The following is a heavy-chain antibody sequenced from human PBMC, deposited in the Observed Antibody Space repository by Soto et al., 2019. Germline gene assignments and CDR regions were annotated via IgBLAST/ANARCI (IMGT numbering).Heavy chain of an antibody. CDR3: ARDFRSVTIFGAGHYYGMDV. CDR1: GFTFSSYA. J-gene: IGHJ6*02. V-gene: IGHV3-30-3*01. CDR2: ISYDGSNK. Sequence: GGSLRLSCAASGFTFSSYAMHWVRQAPGKGLEWVAVISYDGSNKYYADSVKGRFTISRDNSKNTLYLQMNSLRAEDTAVYYCARDFRSVTIFGAGHYYGMDVWGQGTTVTVSS. D-gene: IGHD3-3*01.